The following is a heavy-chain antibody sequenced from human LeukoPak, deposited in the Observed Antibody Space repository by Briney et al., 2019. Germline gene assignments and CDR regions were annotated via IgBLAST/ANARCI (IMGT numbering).Heavy chain of an antibody. V-gene: IGHV3-7*01. CDR3: ARGQWLVF. D-gene: IGHD6-19*01. CDR2: IKQGGSEK. Sequence: GGSLRLSCAASGFIVIYYWMGWVRQAPGNGPEGVAKIKQGGSEKYYVDPVKGRFTISRHNAENSVSLQMHSLKAVDTAVYYSARGQWLVFRGQGTLVTVSS. J-gene: IGHJ4*02. CDR1: GFIVIYYW.